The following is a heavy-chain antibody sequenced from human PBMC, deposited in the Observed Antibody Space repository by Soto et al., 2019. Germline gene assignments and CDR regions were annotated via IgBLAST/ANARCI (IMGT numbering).Heavy chain of an antibody. V-gene: IGHV3-23*01. J-gene: IGHJ4*02. CDR1: VFTFSIYA. D-gene: IGHD3-22*01. Sequence: PWGSLRVSCASSVFTFSIYAMNWVRQAPRKGLELVSGISSSGRSTYYADSVKGRFTISRDNSKNTLYLQMNSLRAEDTAVYYCAKDKGSYYYDSSAYHYYFEYWGQGTMVTVSS. CDR3: AKDKGSYYYDSSAYHYYFEY. CDR2: ISSSGRST.